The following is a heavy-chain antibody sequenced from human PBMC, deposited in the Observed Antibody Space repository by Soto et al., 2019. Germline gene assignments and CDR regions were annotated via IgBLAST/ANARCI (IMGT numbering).Heavy chain of an antibody. V-gene: IGHV4-31*03. CDR1: GGSISSEGYY. CDR3: ARGCISMVRGVIPKGLDA. Sequence: PSETLSLTCTLSGGSISSEGYYWTWIRQHPGKGLEWIGDFYYSGTTTYNPSLKSRLTISVDTSNNQFSLMLSSVTAADTAVDYCARGCISMVRGVIPKGLDAWGQGTLVTVSS. D-gene: IGHD3-10*01. CDR2: FYYSGTT. J-gene: IGHJ5*02.